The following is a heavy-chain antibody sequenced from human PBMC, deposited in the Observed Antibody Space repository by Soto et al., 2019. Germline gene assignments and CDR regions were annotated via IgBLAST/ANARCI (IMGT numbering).Heavy chain of an antibody. CDR1: GFTFSSYY. D-gene: IGHD3-10*01. Sequence: EVPLVESGGGLVQPGGSLRLSCAASGFTFSSYYMNWVRQAPGKGLVWVARITSDGSSTTYADSVKGRFTISRDNAKSTLYLQMNSLRAEDTAVYSCARERGGGFGDVWGQGTTVTVSS. CDR3: ARERGGGFGDV. CDR2: ITSDGSST. V-gene: IGHV3-74*01. J-gene: IGHJ6*02.